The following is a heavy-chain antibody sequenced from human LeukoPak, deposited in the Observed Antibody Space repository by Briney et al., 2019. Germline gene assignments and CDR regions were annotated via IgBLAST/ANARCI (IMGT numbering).Heavy chain of an antibody. V-gene: IGHV3-74*01. Sequence: GGSLRLSCAASGFTFSTYWMHWVRQAPAKGLVWVSRITSDGSSTTYADSVKGRFTISRDNAKNTLYLQMNSLRAEDTAVYYCARLYSSSSSDYWGQGTLVTVSS. CDR3: ARLYSSSSSDY. CDR1: GFTFSTYW. CDR2: ITSDGSST. J-gene: IGHJ4*02. D-gene: IGHD6-13*01.